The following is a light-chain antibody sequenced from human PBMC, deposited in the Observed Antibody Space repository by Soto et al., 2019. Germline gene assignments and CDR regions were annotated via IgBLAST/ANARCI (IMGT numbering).Light chain of an antibody. Sequence: LTQSPSSLSSSVGERVTLSCRASQSVSSSYLAWYQQKPGQAPRLLIYDASNRATGIPARFSGSGPVTDFTLTISSLEPEDFAVYYCQQRSNWATFGPGTKVDLK. V-gene: IGKV3D-11*02. CDR2: DAS. CDR3: QQRSNWAT. CDR1: QSVSSSY. J-gene: IGKJ3*01.